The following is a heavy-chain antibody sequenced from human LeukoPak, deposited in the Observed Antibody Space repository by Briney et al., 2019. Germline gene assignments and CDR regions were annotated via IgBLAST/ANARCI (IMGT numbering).Heavy chain of an antibody. D-gene: IGHD6-19*01. CDR1: GFTFSTYT. CDR2: IDSSSNYI. CDR3: AKMGRYSSGWSDY. J-gene: IGHJ4*02. Sequence: PGGSLRLSCAASGFTFSTYTMNWVRQAPGKGLEWVSSIDSSSNYIYYADSVKGRFTISRDNAKNSLFLQVNSLRAEDTAVYYCAKMGRYSSGWSDYWGQGTLVTVSS. V-gene: IGHV3-21*01.